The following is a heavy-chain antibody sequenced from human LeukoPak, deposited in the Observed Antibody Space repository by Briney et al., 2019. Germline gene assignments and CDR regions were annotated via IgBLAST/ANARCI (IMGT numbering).Heavy chain of an antibody. V-gene: IGHV1-2*02. D-gene: IGHD3-16*01. CDR1: GYTFTGHY. CDR3: TRDRAFGGVDSFDI. Sequence: ASVKVSCTASGYTFTGHYINWVRQAPGQGLEWMGWIRPNSGGTKYAQKFQGRVTMTRDTSISTVYMEVSRLRSDDTAVYYCTRDRAFGGVDSFDIWGQGTMVTV. CDR2: IRPNSGGT. J-gene: IGHJ3*02.